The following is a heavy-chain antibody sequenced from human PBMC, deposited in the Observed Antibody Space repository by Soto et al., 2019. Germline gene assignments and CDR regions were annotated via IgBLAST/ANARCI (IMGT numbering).Heavy chain of an antibody. J-gene: IGHJ5*02. V-gene: IGHV4-31*03. Sequence: QVQLKESGPGLVKPSQTLSLTCTVSGGSINSGAYYWSWIRQHPGKGLEWIGYIYYSGSTFSNPSLRSRVTVSVDTSKNQFSLRLTSVTAADTAVYYWALDRPIRDSGSPWIDPWGQGALVTVSS. CDR3: ALDRPIRDSGSPWIDP. CDR1: GGSINSGAYY. CDR2: IYYSGST. D-gene: IGHD3-10*01.